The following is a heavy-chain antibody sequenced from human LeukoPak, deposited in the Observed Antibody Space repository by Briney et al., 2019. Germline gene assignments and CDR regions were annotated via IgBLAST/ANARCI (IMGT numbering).Heavy chain of an antibody. D-gene: IGHD4-17*01. Sequence: ASVKVSCKTSGYTFTGYYIHWVRQAPGQGLEWMGWISDYNGDTDYAANLQGRVTLTTDTSTNTAYMELRSLRSDDAAVYYCARSGDGNWFDPWGQGTLVTVSS. CDR2: ISDYNGDT. V-gene: IGHV1-18*04. CDR1: GYTFTGYY. CDR3: ARSGDGNWFDP. J-gene: IGHJ5*02.